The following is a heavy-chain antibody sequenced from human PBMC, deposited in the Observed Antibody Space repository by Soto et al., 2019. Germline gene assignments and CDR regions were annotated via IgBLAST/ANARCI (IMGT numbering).Heavy chain of an antibody. CDR3: MNLASFARSWSYHYFSCLDV. D-gene: IGHD3-10*01. Sequence: PGESLKISCKGSGYSFTSYWIGWVRQMPGKGLEWMGIIYPGDSDTRYSPSFQGQVTISADKSISTAYLQWSSLKASDTAMYYCMNLASFARSWSYHYFSCLDVWGQG. J-gene: IGHJ6*01. V-gene: IGHV5-51*01. CDR2: IYPGDSDT. CDR1: GYSFTSYW.